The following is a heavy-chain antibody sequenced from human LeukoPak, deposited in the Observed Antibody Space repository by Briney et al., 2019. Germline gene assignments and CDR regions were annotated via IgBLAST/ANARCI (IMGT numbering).Heavy chain of an antibody. CDR1: GFTFNAYA. CDR3: VRDTGSGWDFDY. CDR2: VKGDGVTT. Sequence: GGSLRLSCAASGFTFNAYAIHWVRQAPGKGLEWVSLVKGDGVTTDYANSVKGRYTVSRDNSKNSLYLQMSNLRTEDTALYYCVRDTGSGWDFDYWGQGTLVTVSS. J-gene: IGHJ4*02. V-gene: IGHV3-43*02. D-gene: IGHD6-19*01.